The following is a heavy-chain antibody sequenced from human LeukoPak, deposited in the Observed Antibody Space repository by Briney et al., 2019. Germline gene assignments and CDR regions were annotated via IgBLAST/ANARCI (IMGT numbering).Heavy chain of an antibody. Sequence: GGSLRLSCAASGFTFSSYSMSWVRQAPGKGLEWVSSISSSSSYIYYADSVKGRFTISRDNAKNSLYLQMNSLRAEDTAVYYCARESSGSYYFDYWGQGTLVTVSS. J-gene: IGHJ4*02. D-gene: IGHD1-26*01. CDR1: GFTFSSYS. CDR3: ARESSGSYYFDY. CDR2: ISSSSSYI. V-gene: IGHV3-21*01.